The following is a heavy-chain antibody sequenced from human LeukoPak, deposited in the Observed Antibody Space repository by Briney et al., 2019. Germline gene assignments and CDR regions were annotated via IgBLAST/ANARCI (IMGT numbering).Heavy chain of an antibody. D-gene: IGHD1-26*01. V-gene: IGHV1-2*02. CDR2: INPNSGGT. Sequence: GASVKVSCKASGYTFTGYYMHWVRQAPGQGLEWMGWINPNSGGTNYAQKFQGRVTMTRDTSISTAYMELSRLRPDDTAVYYCARSRSSEYYFDYWGQGTLVTVSS. J-gene: IGHJ4*02. CDR1: GYTFTGYY. CDR3: ARSRSSEYYFDY.